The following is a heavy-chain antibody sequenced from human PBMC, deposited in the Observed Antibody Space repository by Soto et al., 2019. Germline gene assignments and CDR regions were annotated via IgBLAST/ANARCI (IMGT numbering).Heavy chain of an antibody. Sequence: XETLSLTCTVSGGSISSSSYYWGWIRQPPGKGLEWIGSIYYSGSTYYNPSLKSRVTISVDTSKNQFSLKLSSVTAADTAVYYCAKSRIAVAGISAYYYYYGMDVWGQGTTVTVSS. V-gene: IGHV4-39*01. CDR3: AKSRIAVAGISAYYYYYGMDV. CDR2: IYYSGST. D-gene: IGHD6-19*01. CDR1: GGSISSSSYY. J-gene: IGHJ6*02.